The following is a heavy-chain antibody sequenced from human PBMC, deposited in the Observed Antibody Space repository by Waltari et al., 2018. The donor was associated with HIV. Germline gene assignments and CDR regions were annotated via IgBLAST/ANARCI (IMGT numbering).Heavy chain of an antibody. D-gene: IGHD3-3*01. V-gene: IGHV3-7*01. CDR3: ARDGSDFWSVYYGMDF. CDR1: GLTFSDYW. Sequence: EVELEEFGGGLVQPGGSLKIYCNAFGLTFSDYWMSWVRRAPGKGLECVANIKPDGSAKNYLGSVKARFTISRDNTKNFLFLQMDRLRADDTATYYCARDGSDFWSVYYGMDFWGQGTTVTVSS. CDR2: IKPDGSAK. J-gene: IGHJ6*02.